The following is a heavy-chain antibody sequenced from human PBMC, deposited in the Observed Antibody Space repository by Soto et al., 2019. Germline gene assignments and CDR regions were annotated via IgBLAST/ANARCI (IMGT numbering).Heavy chain of an antibody. CDR2: ISSSGNYI. V-gene: IGHV3-21*06. Sequence: AGGSLRLSCAASGFTFSSYEMNWVRQAPGKGLEWVSGISSSGNYIYYADSVKGRFTISRDTAKSALFLLMKSLRADDTAVYYCAKDQASGQGSFDSWGQGTLVTV. CDR1: GFTFSSYE. D-gene: IGHD2-15*01. CDR3: AKDQASGQGSFDS. J-gene: IGHJ4*02.